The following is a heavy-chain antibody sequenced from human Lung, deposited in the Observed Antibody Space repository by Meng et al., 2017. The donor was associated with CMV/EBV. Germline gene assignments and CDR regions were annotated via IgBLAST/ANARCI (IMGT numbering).Heavy chain of an antibody. V-gene: IGHV4-30-4*08. CDR1: GGSISSGDYY. Sequence: VQLQESGPGLVEPSQTLSLTCTVSGGSISSGDYYWSWIRQPPGKGLEWIGYIYYSGSTYYNPSLKSRVTISVDTSKNQFSLKLSSVTAADTAVYYCARALDTAMVTFDYWGQGTLVTVSS. J-gene: IGHJ4*02. CDR2: IYYSGST. D-gene: IGHD5-18*01. CDR3: ARALDTAMVTFDY.